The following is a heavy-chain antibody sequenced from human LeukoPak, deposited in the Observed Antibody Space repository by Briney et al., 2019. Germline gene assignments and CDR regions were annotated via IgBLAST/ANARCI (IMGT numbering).Heavy chain of an antibody. D-gene: IGHD2-2*01. CDR2: IKQDGSEK. CDR1: GFTVFNYW. J-gene: IGHJ4*02. V-gene: IGHV3-7*01. Sequence: GGSLRLSCAASGFTVFNYWMSWVRQAPGKGLEWVANIKQDGSEKYYVDSVKGRLTISRDNAKNSLYLQMNSLRAEDTAVYYCARLKLLWSNYFDYWGQGTLVTVSS. CDR3: ARLKLLWSNYFDY.